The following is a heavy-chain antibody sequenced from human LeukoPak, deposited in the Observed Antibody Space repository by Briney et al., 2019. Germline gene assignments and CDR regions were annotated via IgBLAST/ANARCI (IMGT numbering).Heavy chain of an antibody. V-gene: IGHV4-4*02. Sequence: SGTLSLTCAVSGASISNDNWWTWVRQPPGKGLEWIGQIYHSGATSYNPSLNSRARMSVDRSRNLFSLNLTSLTVADTATYYCARKTSTWYGIGDWGQGTLVTVSS. J-gene: IGHJ4*02. D-gene: IGHD6-13*01. CDR2: IYHSGAT. CDR3: ARKTSTWYGIGD. CDR1: GASISNDNW.